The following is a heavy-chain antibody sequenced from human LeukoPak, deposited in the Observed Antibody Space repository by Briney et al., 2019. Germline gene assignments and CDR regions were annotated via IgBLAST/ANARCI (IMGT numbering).Heavy chain of an antibody. CDR2: LSGSGGNT. CDR1: GFTFSSYA. Sequence: PGGSLRLSCAASGFTFSSYAMSWVRQAPGKGLEWVSTLSGSGGNTYYADSVKGRVTISRDNSKNTQYLPMNSLRAEDTAVYHCAKGSYYYDSADYFDYWGQGTLVTVSS. CDR3: AKGSYYYDSADYFDY. V-gene: IGHV3-23*01. J-gene: IGHJ4*02. D-gene: IGHD3-22*01.